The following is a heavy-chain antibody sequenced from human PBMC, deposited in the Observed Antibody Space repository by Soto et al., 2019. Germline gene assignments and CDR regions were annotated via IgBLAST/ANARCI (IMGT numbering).Heavy chain of an antibody. CDR3: ATRTGHGGCFDP. CDR1: GDSISSGGYY. D-gene: IGHD3-10*01. CDR2: IYYSGSI. V-gene: IGHV4-31*03. J-gene: IGHJ5*02. Sequence: QVQLQESGPGLVKPSQTLSLTCTVSGDSISSGGYYWSWIRQHPGKGLAWIGYIYYSGSIYYNPSLKSRVTLSAATSKNQFSLKLSAVTAADTAVYSCATRTGHGGCFDPWGQGILVTVSS.